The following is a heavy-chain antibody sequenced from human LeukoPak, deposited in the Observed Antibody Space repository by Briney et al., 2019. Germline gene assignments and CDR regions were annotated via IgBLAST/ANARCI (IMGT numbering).Heavy chain of an antibody. CDR1: GGTFSSYA. J-gene: IGHJ4*02. CDR2: IIPIFGTA. Sequence: SVKVSCKASGGTFSSYAISWVRQAPGQGLEWMGGIIPIFGTANYAQKFQGRVTITADESTSTAYMELSSLRSEDTAVYYCAKGYYDSSGSRPADYWGQATLVTVSS. CDR3: AKGYYDSSGSRPADY. D-gene: IGHD3-22*01. V-gene: IGHV1-69*13.